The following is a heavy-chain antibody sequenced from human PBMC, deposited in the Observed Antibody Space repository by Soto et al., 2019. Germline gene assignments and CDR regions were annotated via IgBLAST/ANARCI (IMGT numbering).Heavy chain of an antibody. V-gene: IGHV4-39*01. D-gene: IGHD4-4*01. CDR3: ARPHAVGDSDYEPTMYYFDY. Sequence: QLQLQESGPGLVKPSETLSLTCTVSGGSISSSSYYWGWIRQPPGKGLEWIGSIYYSGSTYYNPSLKSRVTISVDTSKNQFSLKLSSVTAADTAVYYCARPHAVGDSDYEPTMYYFDYWGQGTLVTVSS. CDR1: GGSISSSSYY. J-gene: IGHJ4*02. CDR2: IYYSGST.